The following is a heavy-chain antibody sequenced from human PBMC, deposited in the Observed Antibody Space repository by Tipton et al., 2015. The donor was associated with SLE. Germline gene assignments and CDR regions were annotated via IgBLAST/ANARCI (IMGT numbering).Heavy chain of an antibody. D-gene: IGHD2-2*01. CDR3: ARGLLVVPAAMGGWFDP. J-gene: IGHJ5*02. V-gene: IGHV4-31*03. CDR2: IYYSGST. CDR1: GGSISSGGYY. Sequence: TLSLTCTVSGGSISSGGYYWSWIRQHPGKGLEWIGYIYYSGSTYYNPSLKRRVTISVDTSKNQFSLKLSSVTAADTAVYYCARGLLVVPAAMGGWFDPWGQGTLVTVSS.